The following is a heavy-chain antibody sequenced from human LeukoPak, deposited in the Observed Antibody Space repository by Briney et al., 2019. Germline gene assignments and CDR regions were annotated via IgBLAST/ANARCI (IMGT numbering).Heavy chain of an antibody. CDR2: IYYSGST. D-gene: IGHD4-23*01. CDR1: GGSITSISSNNYH. CDR3: ARKMGVVTAHGTDA. J-gene: IGHJ6*01. Sequence: KASETLSLTCIVSGGSITSISSNNYHWGWIRQPPGKGLEWIGSIYYSGSTYYNPSLKSRVTISVDTSKNQFSLKLSSVTAADTALYYCARKMGVVTAHGTDARXQXTTVTVSS. V-gene: IGHV4-39*01.